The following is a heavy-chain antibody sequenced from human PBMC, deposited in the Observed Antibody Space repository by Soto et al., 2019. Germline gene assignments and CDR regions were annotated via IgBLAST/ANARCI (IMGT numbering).Heavy chain of an antibody. D-gene: IGHD3-3*01. J-gene: IGHJ6*02. V-gene: IGHV4-31*11. CDR2: IYYSGST. CDR3: ARAVTILNYGIDV. Sequence: QVQLQESGPGLMKPSQTLSLTCAVSGGSLSSGGYYWNWIRQHPGKGLEWIGYIYYSGSTYYNPSLESRATISVDTSENQSSLRLTSVTAADTAVYYGARAVTILNYGIDVWGQGTTVTVSS. CDR1: GGSLSSGGYY.